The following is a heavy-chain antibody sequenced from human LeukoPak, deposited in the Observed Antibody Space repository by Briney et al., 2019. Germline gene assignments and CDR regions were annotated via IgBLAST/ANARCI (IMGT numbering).Heavy chain of an antibody. CDR2: INPSGGST. J-gene: IGHJ6*02. CDR1: GYTFTSYY. Sequence: ASVKVSCKASGYTFTSYYMHWVRQAPGQGLEWMGIINPSGGSTSYAQKFQGRVTMTRDTSISTAYMELSRLRSDDTAVYYCARAHSIASYYYGVDVWGQGTTVTVSS. CDR3: ARAHSIASYYYGVDV. D-gene: IGHD2/OR15-2a*01. V-gene: IGHV1-46*01.